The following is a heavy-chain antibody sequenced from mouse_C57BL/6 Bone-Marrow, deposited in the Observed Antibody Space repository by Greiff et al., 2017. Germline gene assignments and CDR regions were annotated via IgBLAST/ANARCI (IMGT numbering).Heavy chain of an antibody. CDR1: GFTFSDYG. CDR3: ARKVATNYFDY. J-gene: IGHJ2*01. V-gene: IGHV5-17*01. CDR2: ISSGSSTI. Sequence: EVMLVDSGGGLVKPGGSLKLSCAASGFTFSDYGMHWVRQAPEKGLEWVAYISSGSSTIYYADTVKGRFTISRDNAKNTLFLQMTSLRSEDTAMYYWARKVATNYFDYWGQGTTLTVSS. D-gene: IGHD1-1*01.